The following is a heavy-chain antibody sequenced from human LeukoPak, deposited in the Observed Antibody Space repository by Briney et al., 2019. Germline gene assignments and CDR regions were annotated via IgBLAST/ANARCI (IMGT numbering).Heavy chain of an antibody. J-gene: IGHJ4*02. Sequence: SETLSLTCTVSGGSMSSYYWSWIRQPPGKGLEWIGYIYYSGSTNYNPSLKSRVTISVDTSKNQFSLNLSSVTAADTAVYYCARVLPYSSGWGVDYWGQGTLVTVSS. CDR3: ARVLPYSSGWGVDY. CDR1: GGSMSSYY. D-gene: IGHD6-19*01. V-gene: IGHV4-59*01. CDR2: IYYSGST.